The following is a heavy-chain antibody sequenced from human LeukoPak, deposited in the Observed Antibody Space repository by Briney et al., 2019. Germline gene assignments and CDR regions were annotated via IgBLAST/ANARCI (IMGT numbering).Heavy chain of an antibody. V-gene: IGHV5-51*01. CDR3: ARPYDSSGYSGLGAFDI. D-gene: IGHD3-22*01. Sequence: GASLKISFKGSGYSFTSYWIGWVRRMPGKGVEWMGIIYPGDSDTRYSPSFQGKVTISADKSISNAYLQWSSLKASDTAMYYCARPYDSSGYSGLGAFDICGQGTMVTVSS. J-gene: IGHJ3*02. CDR1: GYSFTSYW. CDR2: IYPGDSDT.